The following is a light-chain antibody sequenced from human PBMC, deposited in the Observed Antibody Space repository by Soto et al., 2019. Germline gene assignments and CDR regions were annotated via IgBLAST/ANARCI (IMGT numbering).Light chain of an antibody. J-gene: IGKJ3*01. Sequence: EIVLTQSPGTLSVSPGERVTLSCRASQSVNSNYLAWYQQRPGQAPRLLIFGASYWATGIPDRFSGSGSVTDFTLTISRLEPEDFAFYYCQQYSSSPPEFTFGPGNKVDSK. CDR2: GAS. CDR3: QQYSSSPPEFT. CDR1: QSVNSNY. V-gene: IGKV3-20*01.